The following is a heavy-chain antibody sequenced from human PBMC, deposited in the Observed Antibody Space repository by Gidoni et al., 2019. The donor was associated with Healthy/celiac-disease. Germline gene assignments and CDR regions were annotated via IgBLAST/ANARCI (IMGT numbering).Heavy chain of an antibody. J-gene: IGHJ6*02. CDR2: IYTSGST. Sequence: QVQLQESGPGLVKPSQNLSLTCTVSGGSISSGSYYWSWIRQPAGKGLEWIGRIYTSGSTNYTPSLKSRVTISVDTSNNQFSLKLSSVTAADTAVYYCAREETTVVDYYYYGMDVWGQGTTVTVSS. CDR1: GGSISSGSYY. V-gene: IGHV4-61*02. D-gene: IGHD4-17*01. CDR3: AREETTVVDYYYYGMDV.